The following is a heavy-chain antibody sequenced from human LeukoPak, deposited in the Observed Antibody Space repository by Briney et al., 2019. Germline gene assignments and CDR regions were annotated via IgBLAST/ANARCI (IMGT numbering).Heavy chain of an antibody. D-gene: IGHD6-19*01. Sequence: SETLSLTCTVSGGSISSYYWGWIRQSPGKGLEWIGSIYYSGSTYYNPSLKSRVTISVDTSKNQFSLKLSSVTAADTAVYYCARGDSSGRYFGADAFDIWGQGTMVTVSS. J-gene: IGHJ3*02. CDR3: ARGDSSGRYFGADAFDI. V-gene: IGHV4-39*01. CDR2: IYYSGST. CDR1: GGSISSYY.